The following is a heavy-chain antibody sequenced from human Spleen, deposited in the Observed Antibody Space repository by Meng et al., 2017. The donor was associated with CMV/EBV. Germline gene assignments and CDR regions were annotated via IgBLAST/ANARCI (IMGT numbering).Heavy chain of an antibody. Sequence: GESLKISCAASGFTFSSYGMHWVRQAPGKGLEWVAAISYDGSTKYYADSVKGRFTISRDNSKNTLYLQMNSLRAEDTAVYYRARCGNYYLNYFDYWGQGTLVTVSS. D-gene: IGHD1-26*01. CDR1: GFTFSSYG. CDR3: ARCGNYYLNYFDY. V-gene: IGHV3-30*03. CDR2: ISYDGSTK. J-gene: IGHJ4*02.